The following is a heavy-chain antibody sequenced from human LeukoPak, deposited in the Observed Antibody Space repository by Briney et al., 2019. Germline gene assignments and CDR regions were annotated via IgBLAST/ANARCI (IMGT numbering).Heavy chain of an antibody. CDR1: GGSISSGGYS. D-gene: IGHD3-22*01. CDR2: IYHSGST. V-gene: IGHV4-30-2*01. Sequence: SQTLSLTCAVSGGSISSGGYSWSWIRQPPGKGLEWIGYIYHSGSTYYNPSLKSRVTISVDRSKNQFSLKLSSVTAADMAVYYCASAYYYDSSGYPFDYWGQGTLVTVSS. CDR3: ASAYYYDSSGYPFDY. J-gene: IGHJ4*02.